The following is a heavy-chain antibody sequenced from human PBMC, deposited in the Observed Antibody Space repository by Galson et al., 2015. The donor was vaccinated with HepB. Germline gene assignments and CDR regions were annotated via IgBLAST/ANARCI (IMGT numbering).Heavy chain of an antibody. Sequence: SLRLSCAASGFTFSSYAMHWVRQAPGKGLEWVAVISYDGSNKYYADSVKGRFTISRDNSKNTLYLQMNSLRAEDTAVYYCATYSSSSFYCGGDCYDAFDIWGQGTMVTVSS. D-gene: IGHD2-21*01. CDR2: ISYDGSNK. J-gene: IGHJ3*02. V-gene: IGHV3-30-3*01. CDR3: ATYSSSSFYCGGDCYDAFDI. CDR1: GFTFSSYA.